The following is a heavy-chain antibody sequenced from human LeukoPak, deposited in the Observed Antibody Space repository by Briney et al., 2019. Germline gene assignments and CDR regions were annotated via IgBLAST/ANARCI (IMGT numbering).Heavy chain of an antibody. CDR2: IYYSGST. V-gene: IGHV4-39*01. CDR3: ARQRSSSWDPNHYYYYMDV. J-gene: IGHJ6*03. D-gene: IGHD6-13*01. CDR1: GGSISSSSYY. Sequence: SETLSLTCTVSGGSISSSSYYWGWIRHPPGKRLEWIGSIYYSGSTYYNPSLKSRVTISVDTSKNQFSLKLSSVTAADTAVYYCARQRSSSWDPNHYYYYMDVWGKGTTVTVSS.